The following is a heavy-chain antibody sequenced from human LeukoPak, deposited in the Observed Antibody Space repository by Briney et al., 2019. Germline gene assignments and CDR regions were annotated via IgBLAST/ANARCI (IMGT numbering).Heavy chain of an antibody. Sequence: SVKVSCKASGGTFSSYAISWVRQALGQGLEWMGRIIPIFGIANYAQKFQGRVTITADKSTSTAYMELSSLRSEDTAVYYCAREGEVGATRSYWFDPWGQGTLVTVSS. CDR1: GGTFSSYA. D-gene: IGHD1-26*01. J-gene: IGHJ5*02. CDR3: AREGEVGATRSYWFDP. V-gene: IGHV1-69*04. CDR2: IIPIFGIA.